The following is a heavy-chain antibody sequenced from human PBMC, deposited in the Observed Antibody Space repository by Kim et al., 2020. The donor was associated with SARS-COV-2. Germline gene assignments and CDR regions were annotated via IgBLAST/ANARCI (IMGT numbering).Heavy chain of an antibody. CDR1: GGSFSGYY. Sequence: SETLSLTCAVYGGSFSGYYWSWIRQPPGKGLEWFGEINHSGSTTYNPSLQSRLITLLDTSKKKFSLQLMTVTAAETAAVYCWGGGRSDGWYGCFHHWG. V-gene: IGHV4-34*01. CDR2: INHSGST. CDR3: WGGGRSDGWYGCFHH. D-gene: IGHD6-19*01. J-gene: IGHJ1*01.